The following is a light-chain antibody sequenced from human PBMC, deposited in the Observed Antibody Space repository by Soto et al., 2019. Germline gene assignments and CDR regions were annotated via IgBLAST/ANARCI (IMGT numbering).Light chain of an antibody. CDR3: QQYGSSGT. Sequence: EIVMTQSPATLSVSPGETATLSCRASQSVSGKLAWFQQKPGQAPRLLISGSSTRATGIPARFSGSGSGTDFTLTISRLEPEDFAVYYCQQYGSSGTFGQGTKVDIK. J-gene: IGKJ1*01. V-gene: IGKV3-20*01. CDR2: GSS. CDR1: QSVSGK.